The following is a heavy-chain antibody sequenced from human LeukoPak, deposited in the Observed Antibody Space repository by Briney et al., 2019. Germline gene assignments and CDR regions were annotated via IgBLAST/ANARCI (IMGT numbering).Heavy chain of an antibody. V-gene: IGHV4-4*07. CDR3: ARVRGYCSSTSCFSPEYYYYYYYMDV. CDR1: GGSISSYY. D-gene: IGHD2-2*01. CDR2: IYTSGST. J-gene: IGHJ6*03. Sequence: SETLSLTCTVSGGSISSYYWSWIRQPAGKGLEWIGRIYTSGSTNYNPSLKSRVTMSVDTSKNQFSLKLSSVTAADTAVYYCARVRGYCSSTSCFSPEYYYYYYYMDVWGKGTTVTVSS.